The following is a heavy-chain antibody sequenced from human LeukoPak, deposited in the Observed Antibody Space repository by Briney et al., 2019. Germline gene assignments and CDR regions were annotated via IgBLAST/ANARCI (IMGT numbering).Heavy chain of an antibody. D-gene: IGHD3-22*01. J-gene: IGHJ4*02. CDR1: GYIFTSYY. CDR3: ASLYYDSSGYYWPGGSNY. CDR2: IIPIFGTA. Sequence: ASVKVSCKASGYIFTSYYMHWVRQAPGQGLEWMGGIIPIFGTANYAQKFQGRVTITADESTSTAYMELSSLRSEDTAVYYCASLYYDSSGYYWPGGSNYWGQGTLVTVSS. V-gene: IGHV1-69*13.